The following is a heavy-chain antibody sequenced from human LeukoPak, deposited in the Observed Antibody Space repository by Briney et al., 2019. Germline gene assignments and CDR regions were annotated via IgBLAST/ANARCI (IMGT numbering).Heavy chain of an antibody. V-gene: IGHV3-43*01. J-gene: IGHJ4*02. CDR1: GFTFDDYT. Sequence: GGSLRLSCAASGFTFDDYTMHWVRQAPGKGLEWVSLISWDGGGTYYVDSVKGRFTISRDNSKNSLYLQMNSLRTEDTALYYCAKAPIAAAGLFDYWGQGTLVTVSS. D-gene: IGHD6-13*01. CDR2: ISWDGGGT. CDR3: AKAPIAAAGLFDY.